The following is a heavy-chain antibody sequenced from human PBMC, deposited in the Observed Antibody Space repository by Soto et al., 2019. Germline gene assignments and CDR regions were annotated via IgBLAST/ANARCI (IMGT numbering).Heavy chain of an antibody. CDR2: ISWNSGSI. D-gene: IGHD6-19*01. CDR3: ARVAIAVAGTRWFDP. CDR1: GFPFDDYA. V-gene: IGHV3-9*01. Sequence: GGSLRLSCASSGFPFDDYAMHWVRQAPGKGLEWVSGISWNSGSIGYADSVKGRFTISRDNAKNSLYLQMNSLRDEDTAVYYCARVAIAVAGTRWFDPWGQGTLVTVSS. J-gene: IGHJ5*02.